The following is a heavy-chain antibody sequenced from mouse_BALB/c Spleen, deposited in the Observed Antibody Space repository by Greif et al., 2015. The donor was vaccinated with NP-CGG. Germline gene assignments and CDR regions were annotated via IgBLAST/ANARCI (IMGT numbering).Heavy chain of an antibody. CDR2: ISSGGSTI. V-gene: IGHV5-17*02. CDR3: ARSGVTTATDY. D-gene: IGHD1-2*01. Sequence: EVKLVESGGGLVQPGGSRKLSCAASGFTFSSFGMHWVRQAPEKGLEWVAHISSGGSTIYYADTVKGRFTISRDNPKNTLFLQMTSLRSEDTAMYYCARSGVTTATDYWGQGTTLTVSS. J-gene: IGHJ2*01. CDR1: GFTFSSFG.